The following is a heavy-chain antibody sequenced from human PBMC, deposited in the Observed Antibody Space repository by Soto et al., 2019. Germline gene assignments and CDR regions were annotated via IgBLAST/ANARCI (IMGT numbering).Heavy chain of an antibody. CDR3: ARDRGGSPPDYYYHGMDV. CDR2: IIPIFGTA. J-gene: IGHJ6*02. V-gene: IGHV1-69*01. Sequence: QVQLVQSGAEVKKPGSSVKVSCKASGGTFSSYAISWVRQAPGQGLEWMGGIIPIFGTANYAQKFQGRVTITADESTSTADMELSSLRSEDTAVYYCARDRGGSPPDYYYHGMDVWGQGTTVTVSS. CDR1: GGTFSSYA. D-gene: IGHD3-16*01.